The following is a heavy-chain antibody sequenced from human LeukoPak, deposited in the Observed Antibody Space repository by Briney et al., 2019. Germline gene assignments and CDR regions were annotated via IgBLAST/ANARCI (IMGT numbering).Heavy chain of an antibody. V-gene: IGHV3-23*01. D-gene: IGHD5-12*01. J-gene: IGHJ4*02. CDR2: INGSGGST. CDR1: GFTFSSYA. Sequence: GGSLRLSCAASGFTFSSYAMSWVRQAPGKGLEWVSDINGSGGSTYYADSVKGRFTISRDNSKNTLYLQMNSLRAEDTAVYYCARAVGYSGFSDYWGQGTLVTVSS. CDR3: ARAVGYSGFSDY.